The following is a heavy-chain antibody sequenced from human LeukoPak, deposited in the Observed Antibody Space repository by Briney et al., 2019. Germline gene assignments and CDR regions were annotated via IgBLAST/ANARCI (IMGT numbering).Heavy chain of an antibody. CDR3: ARESGALRGYSFGL. CDR2: TTSDESNK. CDR1: GFSFSSYA. V-gene: IGHV3-30-3*01. D-gene: IGHD5-18*01. J-gene: IGHJ4*02. Sequence: GRSLRLSCAASGFSFSSYAMHWVRQAVGKGLEWVAITTSDESNKHYADSVKGRFTISRDNSKNTLYLQMNSLRAEDTAVYYCARESGALRGYSFGLWGQGTLVSVSS.